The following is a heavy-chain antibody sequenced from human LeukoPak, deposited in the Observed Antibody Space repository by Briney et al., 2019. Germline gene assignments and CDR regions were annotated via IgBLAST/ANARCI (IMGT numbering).Heavy chain of an antibody. V-gene: IGHV3-21*01. CDR3: ARERGEDSSGYFLDY. D-gene: IGHD3-22*01. CDR2: ISSTSSYI. J-gene: IGHJ4*02. Sequence: GGSLRLSCAASGFTFSTYNMNWVRQAPGKGLEWVSSISSTSSYIYYADSVKGRFTISRDNAKNSLYLQMNSLRAEDTAVYYCARERGEDSSGYFLDYWGQGTLVTVSS. CDR1: GFTFSTYN.